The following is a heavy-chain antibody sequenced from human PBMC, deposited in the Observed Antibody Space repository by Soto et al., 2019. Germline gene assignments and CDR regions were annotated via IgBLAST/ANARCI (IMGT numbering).Heavy chain of an antibody. Sequence: SETLSLTCTVSGGSISNSNFYWGWIRQPPGKGLEWIGSIYHSATTHYNRSLESRVTMSVYTSKNQFSLNLNSVTAADTAVYYCARQEYSEYAEKPYYFDYWGQGTLVTVSS. CDR1: GGSISNSNFY. V-gene: IGHV4-39*01. D-gene: IGHD5-12*01. CDR2: IYHSATT. J-gene: IGHJ4*02. CDR3: ARQEYSEYAEKPYYFDY.